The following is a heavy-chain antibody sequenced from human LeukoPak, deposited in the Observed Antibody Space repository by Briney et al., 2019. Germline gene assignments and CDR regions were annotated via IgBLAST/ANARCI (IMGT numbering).Heavy chain of an antibody. CDR3: ARVGRVGATYYYFDY. CDR2: ISAYNGNT. CDR1: GYTFTSYG. Sequence: ASVKVSCKASGYTFTSYGISWVRQAPGQGLEWKGWISAYNGNTNYAQKLQGRVTMTTDTSTSTAYMELRSLRSDDTAVYYCARVGRVGATYYYFDYWGQGTLVTVSS. V-gene: IGHV1-18*01. J-gene: IGHJ4*02. D-gene: IGHD1-26*01.